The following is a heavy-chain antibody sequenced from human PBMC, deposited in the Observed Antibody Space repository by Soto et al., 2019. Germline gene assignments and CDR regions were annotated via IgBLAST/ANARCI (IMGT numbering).Heavy chain of an antibody. J-gene: IGHJ6*02. CDR2: IIPIFGTA. CDR3: ARGKSIATRGHYYYGMDV. D-gene: IGHD6-6*01. V-gene: IGHV1-69*13. Sequence: ASVKVSCKASGGTFSSYAISWVRQAPGQGLEWMGGIIPIFGTANYAQKFQGRVTITADESTSTAYMELSSLRSEDTAVYYCARGKSIATRGHYYYGMDVWGQGPSVTVSS. CDR1: GGTFSSYA.